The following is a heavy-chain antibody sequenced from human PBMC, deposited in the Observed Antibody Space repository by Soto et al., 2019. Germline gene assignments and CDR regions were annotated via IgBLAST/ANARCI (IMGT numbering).Heavy chain of an antibody. J-gene: IGHJ6*02. D-gene: IGHD3-9*01. CDR3: AKDPNFDILTAFYGMDV. V-gene: IGHV3-30*18. CDR2: MSYDGSNY. CDR1: GFTFSTYG. Sequence: QVQLVESGGGVVQPGRSLRLSCAASGFTFSTYGMHWVRQAPGKGLEWVAVMSYDGSNYYYADSVKGRFTISRDNSKNTLYLQMNSLRAEDTAVYYCAKDPNFDILTAFYGMDVWGQGTTVVVSS.